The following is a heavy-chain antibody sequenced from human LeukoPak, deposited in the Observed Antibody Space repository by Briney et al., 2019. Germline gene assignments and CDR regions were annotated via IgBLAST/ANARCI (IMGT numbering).Heavy chain of an antibody. J-gene: IGHJ4*02. CDR1: GYIFTKYG. V-gene: IGHV1-18*01. Sequence: ASVKVSCKASGYIFTKYGISWVRQAPGQGLEWMGWISAHYDNTNYAQKFQGRLTMTTDTSTNTAYMELRSLRPDDTAVYYCARDFFHGHCSGLSCFLLDYWGQGSLVTVSS. CDR3: ARDFFHGHCSGLSCFLLDY. D-gene: IGHD2-15*01. CDR2: ISAHYDNT.